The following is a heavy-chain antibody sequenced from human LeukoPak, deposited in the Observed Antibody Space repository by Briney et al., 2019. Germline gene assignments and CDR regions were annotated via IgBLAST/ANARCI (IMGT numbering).Heavy chain of an antibody. Sequence: SVKVSCKASGGTFSSYAISWVRQAPGQGLEWMGRIIPILGIANYAQKFQGRVTITADKSTSTAYMELSSLRSEDTAVYYCASGGRYDILTGYLYYYGMDVWGQGTTVTVSS. CDR1: GGTFSSYA. J-gene: IGHJ6*02. D-gene: IGHD3-9*01. CDR3: ASGGRYDILTGYLYYYGMDV. V-gene: IGHV1-69*04. CDR2: IIPILGIA.